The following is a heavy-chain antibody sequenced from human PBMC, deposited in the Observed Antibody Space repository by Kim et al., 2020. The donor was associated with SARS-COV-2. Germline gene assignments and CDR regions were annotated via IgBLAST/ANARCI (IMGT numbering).Heavy chain of an antibody. Sequence: SETLSLTCAVYGGSFTNYYWSWIRQSPGKGLDWIGEINHSGTTNYNPSLKSRVTISVDTSKNQFSLRLTSVTAADTAVYYCARVGSSSDENYYYYYYMDV. CDR3: ARVGSSSDENYYYYYYMDV. V-gene: IGHV4-34*01. D-gene: IGHD6-6*01. J-gene: IGHJ6*03. CDR2: INHSGTT. CDR1: GGSFTNYY.